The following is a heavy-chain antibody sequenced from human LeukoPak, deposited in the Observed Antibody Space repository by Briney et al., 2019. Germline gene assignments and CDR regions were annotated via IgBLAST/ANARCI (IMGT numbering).Heavy chain of an antibody. J-gene: IGHJ4*02. CDR2: IKQDGSEK. CDR1: GFTFSSYW. D-gene: IGHD2-2*01. Sequence: GGSLRLSCAASGFTFSSYWMSWVRQAPGKGLEWVANIKQDGSEKYYVDSVKGRFTISRDNAKNSLYLQMNSLRAEDTAVYYCAREGDIVVVPAAIFDYWGQGTLVTVSS. V-gene: IGHV3-7*01. CDR3: AREGDIVVVPAAIFDY.